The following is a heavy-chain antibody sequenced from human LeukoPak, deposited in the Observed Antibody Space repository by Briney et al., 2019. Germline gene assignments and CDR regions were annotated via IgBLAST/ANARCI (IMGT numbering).Heavy chain of an antibody. CDR1: GFTFSDSW. V-gene: IGHV3-7*03. D-gene: IGHD6-13*01. J-gene: IGHJ3*01. CDR2: MNQDGSAK. CDR3: AREEHRLAEAGTSAFDL. Sequence: GGSLRLSCAASGFTFSDSWMSWVRQAPGKGLEWVANMNQDGSAKGYVDSVKGRFTISRDNARNTVYLQMSSLRVEDTAIYFCAREEHRLAEAGTSAFDLGGQGTLVTVSP.